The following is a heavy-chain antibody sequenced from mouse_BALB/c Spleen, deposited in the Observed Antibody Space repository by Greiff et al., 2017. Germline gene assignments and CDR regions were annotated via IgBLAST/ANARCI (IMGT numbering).Heavy chain of an antibody. D-gene: IGHD3-3*01. J-gene: IGHJ2*01. Sequence: EVQLQESGPGLVKPSQSLSLTCTVTGYSITSDYAWNWIRQFPGNKLEWMGYISYSGSTSYNPSLKSRISITRDTSKNQFFLQLNSVTTEDTATYYCARRGTWVDYWGQGTTLTVSS. CDR1: GYSITSDYA. V-gene: IGHV3-2*02. CDR3: ARRGTWVDY. CDR2: ISYSGST.